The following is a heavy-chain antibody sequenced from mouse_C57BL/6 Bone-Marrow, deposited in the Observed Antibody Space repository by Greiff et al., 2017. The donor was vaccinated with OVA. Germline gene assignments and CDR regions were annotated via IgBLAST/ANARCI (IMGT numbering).Heavy chain of an antibody. Sequence: VQLKESGAELVRPGASVKLSCTASGFNIKDDYMHWVKQRPEQGLEWIGWIDPENGDTEYASKFQGKAPITADTSSNTAYLQISSLTSEDTAVYYCTNPFYYGSSYGDFDYWGQGTTLTVSS. CDR2: IDPENGDT. CDR3: TNPFYYGSSYGDFDY. V-gene: IGHV14-4*01. CDR1: GFNIKDDY. J-gene: IGHJ2*01. D-gene: IGHD1-1*01.